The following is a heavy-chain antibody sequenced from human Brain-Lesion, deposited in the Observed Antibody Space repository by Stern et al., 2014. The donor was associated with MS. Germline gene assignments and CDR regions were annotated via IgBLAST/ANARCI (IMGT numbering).Heavy chain of an antibody. CDR1: GGSISSSNW. CDR3: ARFPASRPHVFDS. CDR2: SDHSGST. J-gene: IGHJ4*02. Sequence: VQLEESGPGLVKPSGTLSLTCAVSGGSISSSNWWSWVRQSPGKGLEWIGESDHSGSTIYNPSLKRRVTVSVDKSKNRLSLNLWSVTAADTAVYFCARFPASRPHVFDSWGQGTLVTVSS. V-gene: IGHV4-4*02. D-gene: IGHD6-13*01.